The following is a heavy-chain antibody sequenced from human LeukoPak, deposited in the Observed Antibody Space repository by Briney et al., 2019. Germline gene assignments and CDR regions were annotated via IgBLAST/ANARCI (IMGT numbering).Heavy chain of an antibody. J-gene: IGHJ4*02. D-gene: IGHD3-22*01. V-gene: IGHV4-34*01. CDR1: GGSFSGYY. CDR2: INHSGST. CDR3: ARGRGDYYDSSGYYYY. Sequence: PSETLSLTCAVYGGSFSGYYWSWIRQPPGKGLEWIGEINHSGSTNYNPSLKSRVTISVDTSKNQFSLKLSSVTAADTAVYYCARGRGDYYDSSGYYYYWGQGTLVTVSS.